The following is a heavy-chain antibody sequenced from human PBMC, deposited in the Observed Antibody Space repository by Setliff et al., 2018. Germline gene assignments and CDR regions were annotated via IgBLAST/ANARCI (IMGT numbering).Heavy chain of an antibody. J-gene: IGHJ4*01. CDR3: AGVHWTTNWFLHY. D-gene: IGHD7-27*01. CDR1: GFAFDSYA. Sequence: TGGSLRLSCAASGFAFDSYAMHWVRQAPGKGLEWVAIIFHDGRDIYYGDSVQGRFAISRDNSKNTLYLQMNSLRSDDTAVYYCAGVHWTTNWFLHYWGQGTRVTVSS. CDR2: IFHDGRDI. V-gene: IGHV3-30*03.